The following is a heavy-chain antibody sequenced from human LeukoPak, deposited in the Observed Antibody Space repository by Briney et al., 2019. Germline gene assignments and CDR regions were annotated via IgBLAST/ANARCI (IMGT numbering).Heavy chain of an antibody. CDR3: VKGHCSSSSCFPNYYYYMDV. CDR2: ISWNSGSI. J-gene: IGHJ6*03. V-gene: IGHV3-9*01. CDR1: GFTFDEHA. D-gene: IGHD2-15*01. Sequence: GGSLRLSCAGSGFTFDEHAMHGVRQAPGKGLEWVSGISWNSGSIAYADSVKGRFTISRDNAKHILFLQMSRMRAADTALYYCVKGHCSSSSCFPNYYYYMDVWGTGTTVTVSS.